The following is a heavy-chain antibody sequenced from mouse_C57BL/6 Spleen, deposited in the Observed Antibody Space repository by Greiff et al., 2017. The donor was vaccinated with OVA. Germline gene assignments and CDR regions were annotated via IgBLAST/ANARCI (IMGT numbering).Heavy chain of an antibody. V-gene: IGHV1-82*01. CDR3: ARGGAPWYFDV. CDR2: IYPGDGDT. Sequence: VQLVESGPELVKPGASVKISCKASGYAFSSSWMNWVKQRPGKGLEWIGRIYPGDGDTNYNGKFKGKATLTADKSSSTAYMQLSSLTSEDSAVYFCARGGAPWYFDVWGTGTTVTVSS. J-gene: IGHJ1*03. D-gene: IGHD3-1*01. CDR1: GYAFSSSW.